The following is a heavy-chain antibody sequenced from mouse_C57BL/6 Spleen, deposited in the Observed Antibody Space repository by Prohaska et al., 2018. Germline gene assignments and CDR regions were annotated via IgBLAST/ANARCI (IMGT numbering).Heavy chain of an antibody. J-gene: IGHJ1*03. D-gene: IGHD1-1*01. V-gene: IGHV2-2*01. CDR1: GFSLTSSG. Sequence: QLKQSGPGLVQPSQSLSITCTVSGFSLTSSGVHWVRQSPRKGLEWLGVIWSGGSTDYNADFISRLSISKDNSKSQVFFKMNSLQSDDTDIYDCARAYYYGSGKSWYFDVGGTGTTVTVSS. CDR3: ARAYYYGSGKSWYFDV. CDR2: IWSGGST.